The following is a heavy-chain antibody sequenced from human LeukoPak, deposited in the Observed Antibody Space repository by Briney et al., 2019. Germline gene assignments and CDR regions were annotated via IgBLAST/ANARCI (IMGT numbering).Heavy chain of an antibody. J-gene: IGHJ6*03. Sequence: PSETLSLTCTVSGGSISSYYWSWIWQPPGKGLEWIGYIYYSGSTNYNPSLKSRVTISVDTSKNQFSLKLSSVTAADTAVYYCARGFPERFLTRYYYYMDVWGKGTTVTVSS. CDR3: ARGFPERFLTRYYYYMDV. V-gene: IGHV4-59*01. D-gene: IGHD3-3*01. CDR2: IYYSGST. CDR1: GGSISSYY.